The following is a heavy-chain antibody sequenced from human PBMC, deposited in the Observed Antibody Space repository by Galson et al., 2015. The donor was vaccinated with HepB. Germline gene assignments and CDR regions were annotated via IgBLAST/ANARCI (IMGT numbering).Heavy chain of an antibody. D-gene: IGHD2-2*01. CDR2: INHSGST. CDR3: ARAALGYCSSTSCRRAYYYYGMDV. Sequence: SETLSLTCAVYGGSFSGYYWSWIRQPPGKGLEWIGEINHSGSTNYNPSLKSRVTISVDTSKNQFSLKLSSVTAADTAVYYCARAALGYCSSTSCRRAYYYYGMDVWGQGTTVTVSS. V-gene: IGHV4-34*01. CDR1: GGSFSGYY. J-gene: IGHJ6*02.